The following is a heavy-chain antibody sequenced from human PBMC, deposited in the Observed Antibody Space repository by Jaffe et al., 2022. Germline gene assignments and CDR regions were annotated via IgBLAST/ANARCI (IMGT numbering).Heavy chain of an antibody. CDR1: GFTFHNYN. D-gene: IGHD2-15*01. V-gene: IGHV3-30*02. J-gene: IGHJ4*02. CDR2: IRHDETDK. CDR3: AKDGGGGNCYFDY. Sequence: QVQLVESGGGVVQPGGSLRLSCAASGFTFHNYNMHWVRQAPGKGLEWVAFIRHDETDKYYADSVKGRFTVSRDNSNSTLYLQMNSLRAEDTAVYYCAKDGGGGNCYFDYWGQGTLVTVSS.